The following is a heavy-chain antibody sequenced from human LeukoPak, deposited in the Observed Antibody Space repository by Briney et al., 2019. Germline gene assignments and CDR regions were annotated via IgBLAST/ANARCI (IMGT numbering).Heavy chain of an antibody. J-gene: IGHJ4*02. V-gene: IGHV3-7*04. D-gene: IGHD6-13*01. CDR2: IKQDGSEK. CDR3: ARGTIAAAGYYYFDY. Sequence: GGSLRLSCAASGFTFSSYWMSWVRQAPGKGPEWVANIKQDGSEKYYVDSVKGRFTISRDNAKNSLYLQMNSLRAEDTAVYYCARGTIAAAGYYYFDYWGQGTQVTVSS. CDR1: GFTFSSYW.